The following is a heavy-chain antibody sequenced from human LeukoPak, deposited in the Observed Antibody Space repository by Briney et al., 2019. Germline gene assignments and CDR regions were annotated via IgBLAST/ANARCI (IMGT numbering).Heavy chain of an antibody. CDR2: IYKSGST. D-gene: IGHD6-19*01. CDR3: ARDSGLAPGAY. Sequence: SETLSLTCCVSGGSIIDSNYHWTWIRQPAGKGLEWIGRIYKSGSTNYNPSLKSRVTLSVDTSDNQFFLELNSVTAADTAVYFCARDSGLAPGAYWGQGTLVVVSS. CDR1: GGSIIDSNYH. J-gene: IGHJ4*02. V-gene: IGHV4-61*02.